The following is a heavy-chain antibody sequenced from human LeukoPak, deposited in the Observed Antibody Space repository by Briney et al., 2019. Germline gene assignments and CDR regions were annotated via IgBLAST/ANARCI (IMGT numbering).Heavy chain of an antibody. V-gene: IGHV1-2*02. D-gene: IGHD2-8*01. Sequence: ASVKVSCKASAYTFTGYYLHWVRQAPGQGAEWMGWIDPNNGDIEYAKKFQGRVTMTRVRSISTAYMELSRLTSDDTAVYYCARRSRNGLDAFDIWGQGKMVTVSS. CDR2: IDPNNGDI. J-gene: IGHJ3*02. CDR1: AYTFTGYY. CDR3: ARRSRNGLDAFDI.